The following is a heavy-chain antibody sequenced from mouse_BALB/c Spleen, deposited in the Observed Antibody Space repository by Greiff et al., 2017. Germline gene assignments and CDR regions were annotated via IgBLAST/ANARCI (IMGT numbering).Heavy chain of an antibody. CDR3: ARDRTGTSAY. V-gene: IGHV2-9*02. D-gene: IGHD4-1*01. CDR1: GFSLTSYG. CDR2: IWAGGST. Sequence: QVQLKESGPGLVAPSQSLSITCTVSGFSLTSYGVHWVRQPPGKGLEWLGVIWAGGSTNYNSALMSRLSISKDNSKSQVFLKMNSLQTDDTAMYYCARDRTGTSAYWGQGTLVTVSA. J-gene: IGHJ3*01.